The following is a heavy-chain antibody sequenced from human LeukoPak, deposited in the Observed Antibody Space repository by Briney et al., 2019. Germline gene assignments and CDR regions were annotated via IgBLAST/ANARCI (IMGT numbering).Heavy chain of an antibody. V-gene: IGHV1-18*01. CDR3: ARDRNTYYYDSSGYPPGY. J-gene: IGHJ4*02. CDR2: ISAYNGNT. D-gene: IGHD3-22*01. CDR1: GYTFTSYG. Sequence: GASVKVSCKASGYTFTSYGISWVRQAPGQGLEWMGWISAYNGNTNYAQKLQGRVTMTTDTSTSTAYMELRSLRSDDTAVYYCARDRNTYYYDSSGYPPGYWGQGTLVTVSS.